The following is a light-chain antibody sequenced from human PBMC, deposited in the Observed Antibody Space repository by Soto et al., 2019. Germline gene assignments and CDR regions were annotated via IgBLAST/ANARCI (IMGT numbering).Light chain of an antibody. CDR3: QQRSNWPLT. CDR1: QSVSSY. CDR2: DAS. V-gene: IGKV3-11*01. Sequence: EIVLTHSPATLSLSPGEGASLSCRASQSVSSYLAWYQQKPGQAPRLLIYDASNRATGIPARFSGSGSGTDFTLTISSLEPEDFAVYYCQQRSNWPLTFGGGTKVDIK. J-gene: IGKJ4*01.